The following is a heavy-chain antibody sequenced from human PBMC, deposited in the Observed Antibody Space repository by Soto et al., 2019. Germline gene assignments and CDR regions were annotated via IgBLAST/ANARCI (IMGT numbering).Heavy chain of an antibody. CDR1: GFTFSSYA. CDR2: ISYDGSNK. J-gene: IGHJ6*02. CDR3: ARVDTAMVPYYYYGMDV. D-gene: IGHD5-18*01. Sequence: GGSLRLSCAASGFTFSSYAMHWVRQAPGKGPEWVAVISYDGSNKYYADSVKGRFTISRDNSKNTLYLQMNSLRAEDTAVYYCARVDTAMVPYYYYGMDVWGQGTTVTVSS. V-gene: IGHV3-30-3*01.